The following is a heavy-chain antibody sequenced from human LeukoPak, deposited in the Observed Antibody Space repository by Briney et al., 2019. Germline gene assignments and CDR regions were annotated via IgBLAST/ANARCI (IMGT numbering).Heavy chain of an antibody. CDR1: GYTLTELS. V-gene: IGHV1-24*01. Sequence: ASVKVSCKVSGYTLTELSMHWVRQAPGKGLEWMGGFDPEDGETIYAQKFQGRVTMTEDTFTDTAYMELSSLRSEDTAVYYCATQEDNGGNSGIRYWGQGTLVTVSS. CDR3: ATQEDNGGNSGIRY. J-gene: IGHJ4*02. CDR2: FDPEDGET. D-gene: IGHD4-23*01.